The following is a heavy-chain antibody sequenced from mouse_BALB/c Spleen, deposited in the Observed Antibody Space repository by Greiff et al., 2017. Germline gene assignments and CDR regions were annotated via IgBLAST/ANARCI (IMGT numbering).Heavy chain of an antibody. CDR2: IDPANGNT. CDR1: GFNIKDTY. Sequence: VHVKQSGAELVKPGASVKLSCTASGFNIKDTYMHWVKQRPEQGLEWIGRIDPANGNTKYDPKFQGKATITADTSSNTAYLQLSSLTSEDTAVYYCARSEARAPWFAYWGQGTLVTVSA. D-gene: IGHD3-1*01. J-gene: IGHJ3*01. V-gene: IGHV14-3*02. CDR3: ARSEARAPWFAY.